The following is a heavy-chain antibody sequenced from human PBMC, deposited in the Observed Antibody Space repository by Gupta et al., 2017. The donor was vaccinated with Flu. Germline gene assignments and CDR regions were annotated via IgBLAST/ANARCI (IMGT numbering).Heavy chain of an antibody. CDR3: ARGAVQLWLDY. Sequence: QVQLVQSGAEVKKPGSPVKVSCKASAYTFNNYGISRVRQAPGQGLEWMGGSIPIFGAANYAQRFQGRVTITADESSSTSFMKVSSLRSEETAVYYCARGAVQLWLDYWGQGTLVTVSS. D-gene: IGHD5-18*01. CDR1: AYTFNNYG. CDR2: SIPIFGAA. J-gene: IGHJ4*02. V-gene: IGHV1-69*01.